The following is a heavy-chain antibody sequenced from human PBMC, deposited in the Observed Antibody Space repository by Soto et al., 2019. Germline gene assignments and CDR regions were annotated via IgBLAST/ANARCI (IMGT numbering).Heavy chain of an antibody. Sequence: SETLSLTCTVSGGSISSGGYYWSWIRQHPGKGLEWIGYIYYSGSTYYNPSLKSRVTISVDTSKNQFSLKLSSVTAADTAVYYCASNPLGYSYGFARFDYWGQGTLVTVSS. CDR3: ASNPLGYSYGFARFDY. CDR2: IYYSGST. J-gene: IGHJ4*02. D-gene: IGHD5-18*01. V-gene: IGHV4-31*03. CDR1: GGSISSGGYY.